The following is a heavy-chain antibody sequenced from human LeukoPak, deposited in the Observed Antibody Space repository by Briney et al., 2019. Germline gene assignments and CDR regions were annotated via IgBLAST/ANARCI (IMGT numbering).Heavy chain of an antibody. CDR1: GGSISSYY. Sequence: PSETLSLTCTVSGGSISSYYWSWIRQPPGKGLEWIAYIYYSGSTKYNPSLQSRVTISVDTSKNQFSLKLNSVTAADTAVYYCARHGHLGGSSYFDYWGQGTLVTVSS. V-gene: IGHV4-59*08. CDR3: ARHGHLGGSSYFDY. CDR2: IYYSGST. J-gene: IGHJ4*02. D-gene: IGHD1-26*01.